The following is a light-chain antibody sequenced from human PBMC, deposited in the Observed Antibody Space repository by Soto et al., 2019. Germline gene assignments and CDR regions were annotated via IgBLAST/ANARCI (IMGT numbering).Light chain of an antibody. Sequence: EIVLTQSPGTLSLSPGERATLSCRASQSVSSSYLAWYQQKPGQAPRLLMYGAALRATGIPDRFSGSGSGTDFALTISRLEPEDFAVYYCQQYGSSPVTFGQGSKVEIK. CDR3: QQYGSSPVT. J-gene: IGKJ1*01. CDR1: QSVSSSY. CDR2: GAA. V-gene: IGKV3-20*01.